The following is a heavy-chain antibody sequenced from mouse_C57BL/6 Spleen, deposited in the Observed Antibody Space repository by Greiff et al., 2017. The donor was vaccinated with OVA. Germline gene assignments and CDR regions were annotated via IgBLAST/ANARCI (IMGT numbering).Heavy chain of an antibody. D-gene: IGHD1-1*01. J-gene: IGHJ1*03. CDR1: GYTFTSYG. CDR2: IYPRSGNT. CDR3: AKPTGVASLYWYFDV. Sequence: QVQLQQSGAELARPGASVKLSCKASGYTFTSYGISWVKQRTGQGLEWIGEIYPRSGNTYYNEKFKGKATLTADKSSSTAYMELRILTSEDSAVYFCAKPTGVASLYWYFDVWGTGTTVTVSS. V-gene: IGHV1-81*01.